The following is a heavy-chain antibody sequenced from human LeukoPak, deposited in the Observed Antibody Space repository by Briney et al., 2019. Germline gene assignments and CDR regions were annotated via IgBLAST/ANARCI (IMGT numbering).Heavy chain of an antibody. D-gene: IGHD3-22*01. CDR3: ARDSDDSSGYYYYDY. V-gene: IGHV1-69*06. Sequence: GASVKLSCKASGGTFSSYAISWVRQAPGKGLEWMGGIIPIFGTANYAQKFQGRFTITADKSTSTAYMELSSLRSEDTAVYYCARDSDDSSGYYYYDYWGQGTLVTVSS. CDR1: GGTFSSYA. CDR2: IIPIFGTA. J-gene: IGHJ4*02.